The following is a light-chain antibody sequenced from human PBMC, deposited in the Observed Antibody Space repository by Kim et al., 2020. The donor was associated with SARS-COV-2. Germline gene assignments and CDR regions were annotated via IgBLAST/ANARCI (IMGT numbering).Light chain of an antibody. V-gene: IGKV3-15*01. CDR3: QHYNGWPIT. CDR2: GAS. J-gene: IGKJ5*01. CDR1: QNIASN. Sequence: EIVVTQSPATLSVSLGESATLSCRASQNIASNVAWYQQKPGQAPRLVIHGASMRATGIPARFSGGGSGTAFTLTISSLQSQDLAVYYCQHYNGWPITFGQGTRLEIK.